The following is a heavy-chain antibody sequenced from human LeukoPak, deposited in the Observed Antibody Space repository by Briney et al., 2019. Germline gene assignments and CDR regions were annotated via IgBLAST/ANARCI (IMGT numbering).Heavy chain of an antibody. J-gene: IGHJ5*02. Sequence: GASVKVSCKASGYTFTSYGISWVRQAPGQGLEWMGRIIPILGIANYAQKFQGRVTITADKSTSTAYMELSSLRSEDTAVYYCARERSSYSSGANWFDPWGQGTLVTVSS. CDR3: ARERSSYSSGANWFDP. CDR2: IIPILGIA. V-gene: IGHV1-69*04. CDR1: GYTFTSYG. D-gene: IGHD6-19*01.